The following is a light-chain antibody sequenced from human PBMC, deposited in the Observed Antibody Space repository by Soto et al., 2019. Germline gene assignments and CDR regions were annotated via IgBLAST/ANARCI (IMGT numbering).Light chain of an antibody. Sequence: QSALTQPASVSGSPGQSINISCTGTSSDVGGYNYVSWYQHHPGKAPKLMIYDVSNRPSGVSNRFSGFKSGNTASLTISGLQAEDEADYYCSSYTGSSTLVFGGGTKLTVL. CDR2: DVS. J-gene: IGLJ2*01. V-gene: IGLV2-14*03. CDR1: SSDVGGYNY. CDR3: SSYTGSSTLV.